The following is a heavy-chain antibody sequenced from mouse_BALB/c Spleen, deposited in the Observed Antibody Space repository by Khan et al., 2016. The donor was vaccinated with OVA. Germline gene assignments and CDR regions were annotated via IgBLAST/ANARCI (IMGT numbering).Heavy chain of an antibody. V-gene: IGHV14-1*02. CDR1: GFNIKDYY. CDR2: IDPENGET. J-gene: IGHJ3*01. Sequence: VQLKESGAELVRPGALVKLSCKASGFNIKDYYLHWVKQRPEQGLEWIGWIDPENGETVYDPKFQDKASITADTSSNTAYLQFSSLTSEDTAVYYCCRSGYFAWFAYWGQGTLVTVSA. CDR3: CRSGYFAWFAY.